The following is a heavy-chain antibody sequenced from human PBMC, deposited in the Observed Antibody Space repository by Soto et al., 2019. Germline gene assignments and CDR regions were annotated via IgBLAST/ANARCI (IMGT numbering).Heavy chain of an antibody. CDR3: ARDSPVTGYSGSYPLGY. J-gene: IGHJ4*02. V-gene: IGHV1-69*01. D-gene: IGHD1-26*01. CDR1: GGAFSTYA. CDR2: IIPIFGTA. Sequence: QVQLVKSGAEGKKPGSSVNVSCKASGGAFSTYAISLVRQAPGHRHEWMGGIIPIFGTANYAQKFQGRVTITADDSTSNAYMELSRLRAEDTAVYYCARDSPVTGYSGSYPLGYWGQGTLLTVSS.